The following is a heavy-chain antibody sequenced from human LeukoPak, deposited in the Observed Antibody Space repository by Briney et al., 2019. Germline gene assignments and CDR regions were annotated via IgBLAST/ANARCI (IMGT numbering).Heavy chain of an antibody. D-gene: IGHD3-10*01. CDR1: GVSFSGFY. CDR3: ARGDGSGSYYNSY. V-gene: IGHV4-34*01. CDR2: INRGGST. J-gene: IGHJ4*02. Sequence: PSETLSLTCAVYGVSFSGFYWSWIRQPPGKGLEWIGEINRGGSTEYNPSLKSRVTILVDTSKNQFSLVLRTVTAADTAVYYCARGDGSGSYYNSYWGQGTLVTVSS.